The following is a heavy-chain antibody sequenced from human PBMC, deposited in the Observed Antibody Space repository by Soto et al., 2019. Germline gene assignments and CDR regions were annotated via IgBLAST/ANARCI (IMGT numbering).Heavy chain of an antibody. CDR2: ISSSSSYI. Sequence: GGSLRLSCAASGFTFSSYSMNWVRQAPGKGLEWVSSISSSSSYIYYADSVKGRFTISRDKAKNSLYLQMNSLRAEDTAVYYCAREPHSPPRFGELSNAFDYWGQGTLVTVSS. CDR1: GFTFSSYS. V-gene: IGHV3-21*01. CDR3: AREPHSPPRFGELSNAFDY. D-gene: IGHD3-10*01. J-gene: IGHJ4*02.